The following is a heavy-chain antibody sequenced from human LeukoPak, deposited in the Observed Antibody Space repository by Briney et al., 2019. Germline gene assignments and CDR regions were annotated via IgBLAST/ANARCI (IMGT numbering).Heavy chain of an antibody. Sequence: ASVKVSCKASGYTFTSYYMRWVRQAPGQGLEWMGWINPNSGGTNYAQKFQGRVTMTRDTSISTAYMELSRLRSDDTAVYYCARDNCTSCYEFDYWGQGTLVTVSS. CDR1: GYTFTSYY. CDR3: ARDNCTSCYEFDY. J-gene: IGHJ4*02. V-gene: IGHV1-2*02. D-gene: IGHD2-2*01. CDR2: INPNSGGT.